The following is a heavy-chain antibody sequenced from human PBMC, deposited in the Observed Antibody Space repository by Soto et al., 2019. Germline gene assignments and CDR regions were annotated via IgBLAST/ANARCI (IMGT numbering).Heavy chain of an antibody. CDR2: MNHNSGNT. J-gene: IGHJ6*02. CDR1: GDTFTNYD. V-gene: IGHV1-8*01. Sequence: QVQLVQSGAEVKKPGASVKVSCKASGDTFTNYDINWVRQATGQGLEWMGRMNHNSGNTGYAQKFQGRVTMTRNTSITTAYMALSSLRSEDTAVYYCARGRNGMDVWGQGTTVTVSS. CDR3: ARGRNGMDV.